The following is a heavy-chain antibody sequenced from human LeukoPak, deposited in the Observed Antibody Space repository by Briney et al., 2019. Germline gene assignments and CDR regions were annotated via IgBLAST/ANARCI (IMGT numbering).Heavy chain of an antibody. J-gene: IGHJ6*04. D-gene: IGHD3-10*02. V-gene: IGHV3-11*01. CDR1: GFTVSRNY. Sequence: PGGSLRLSCAACGFTVSRNYMNWVRQAPGKGLEWVSYISSSGSTIYYADSVKGRFTISRDNAKNSLYLQMNSLRAEDTAVYYCAELGITMIGGVWGKGTTVTISS. CDR2: ISSSGSTI. CDR3: AELGITMIGGV.